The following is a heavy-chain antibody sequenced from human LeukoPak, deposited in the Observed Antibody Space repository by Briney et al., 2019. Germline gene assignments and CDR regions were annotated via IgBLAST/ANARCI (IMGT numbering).Heavy chain of an antibody. V-gene: IGHV1-69*04. D-gene: IGHD3-10*01. J-gene: IGHJ5*02. CDR1: GGTFSNYA. CDR2: IFPEHGIA. CDR3: ATAEVVRGVILNWFDP. Sequence: ASVKVSCTASGGTFSNYAINWMRQPPGQGLEWMGRIFPEHGIANHAQNLLGRVTITADKSTSTAYMEMRSLRSDDTAVYYCATAEVVRGVILNWFDPWGQGTVVTVSS.